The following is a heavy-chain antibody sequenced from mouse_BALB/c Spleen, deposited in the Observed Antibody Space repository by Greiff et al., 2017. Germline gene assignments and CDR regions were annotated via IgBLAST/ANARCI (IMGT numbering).Heavy chain of an antibody. Sequence: LQESGAELAKPGASVKMSCKASGYTFTSYWMHWVKQRPGQGLEWIGYINPSTGYTEYNQKFKDKATLTADKSSSTAYMQLSSLTSEDSAVYYCSRSPYGIYYAMDYWGQGTSVTVSS. D-gene: IGHD2-10*02. CDR1: GYTFTSYW. V-gene: IGHV1-7*01. CDR2: INPSTGYT. CDR3: SRSPYGIYYAMDY. J-gene: IGHJ4*01.